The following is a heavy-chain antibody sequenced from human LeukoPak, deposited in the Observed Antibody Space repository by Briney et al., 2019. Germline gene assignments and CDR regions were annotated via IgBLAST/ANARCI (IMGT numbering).Heavy chain of an antibody. D-gene: IGHD4-17*01. CDR2: IYYSGST. Sequence: SETLSLTCTVSGGSISSSDYYWGWIRQPPGKGLEWIGNIYYSGSTYYNPSLKSRVTISVDTSKNQFSLKLSSVTAADTAIYYCAASGMTTVTFFDNWGQGTLVTVSS. CDR3: AASGMTTVTFFDN. V-gene: IGHV4-39*01. CDR1: GGSISSSDYY. J-gene: IGHJ4*02.